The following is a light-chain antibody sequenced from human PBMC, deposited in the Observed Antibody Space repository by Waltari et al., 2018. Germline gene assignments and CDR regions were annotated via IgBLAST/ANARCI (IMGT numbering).Light chain of an antibody. Sequence: QSVLTQPPSVSGAPGQRVTISCPGSSSNIGAGYDVHWSQQLPGTAPKLLIYGNSNRPSGVPDRFSGSKSGTSASLAITGLQAEDEADYYCQSYDSSLSGSMVFGGGTKLTVL. J-gene: IGLJ2*01. V-gene: IGLV1-40*01. CDR3: QSYDSSLSGSMV. CDR1: SSNIGAGYD. CDR2: GNS.